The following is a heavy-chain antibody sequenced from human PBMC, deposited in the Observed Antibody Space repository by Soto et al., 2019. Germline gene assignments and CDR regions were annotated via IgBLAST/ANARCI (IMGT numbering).Heavy chain of an antibody. CDR3: ARGRGSPYYFDY. V-gene: IGHV4-31*03. CDR1: GDSISSGGHY. J-gene: IGHJ4*02. CDR2: IYYSGST. Sequence: PSETLSLTCTVSGDSISSGGHYWSWIRQHPGKGLEWIGYIYYSGSTDYNPSLKSRVTISVDTSKNQFSLKLSSVTAADTAVYYCARGRGSPYYFDYWGQGTLVTVSS. D-gene: IGHD2-15*01.